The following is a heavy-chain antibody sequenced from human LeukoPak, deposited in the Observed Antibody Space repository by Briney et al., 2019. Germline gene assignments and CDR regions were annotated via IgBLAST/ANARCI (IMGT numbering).Heavy chain of an antibody. Sequence: GGSLRLSCAASGFTFSSYAMHWVRQAPGKGLEWVAVISYDGSNKYYADSVKGRFTISRDNSKNTLHLQMNSLRAEDTAVYYCARDRAPGLRRAGSSQNWFDPWGQGTLVTVSS. V-gene: IGHV3-30*04. J-gene: IGHJ5*02. CDR1: GFTFSSYA. CDR2: ISYDGSNK. D-gene: IGHD1-26*01. CDR3: ARDRAPGLRRAGSSQNWFDP.